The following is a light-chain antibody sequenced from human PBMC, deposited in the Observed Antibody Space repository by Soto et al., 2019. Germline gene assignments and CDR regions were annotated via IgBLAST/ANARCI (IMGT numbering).Light chain of an antibody. CDR2: QDS. V-gene: IGLV3-1*01. Sequence: SYELTQPPSVSVSPGQTASITCSGEKLGDKYACWYQQKPGQSPVLVIYQDSKRPSGIPERFSGSNSGNTATLTISGTQAMDEADYYCPAWDSSTGVFGTGTKVTVL. CDR1: KLGDKY. J-gene: IGLJ1*01. CDR3: PAWDSSTGV.